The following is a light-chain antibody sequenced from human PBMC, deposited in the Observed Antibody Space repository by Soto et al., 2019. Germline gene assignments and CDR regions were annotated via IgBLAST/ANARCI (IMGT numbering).Light chain of an antibody. Sequence: IQITQSPSSLSASVGDRVTITCRASQSISSYLNWYQQKPGKAPKLLIYTASSLQSGVPSRFSGSGSGTDFTLTISSLQPEDFATYYCQQSYSPPPITFGQGTRLEIK. CDR1: QSISSY. CDR2: TAS. J-gene: IGKJ5*01. CDR3: QQSYSPPPIT. V-gene: IGKV1-39*01.